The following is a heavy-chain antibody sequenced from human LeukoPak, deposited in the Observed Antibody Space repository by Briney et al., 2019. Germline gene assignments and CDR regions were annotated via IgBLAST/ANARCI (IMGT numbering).Heavy chain of an antibody. J-gene: IGHJ5*02. CDR1: GFTFSSYA. CDR3: ATLGDWFDP. Sequence: GGSLRLSCAASGFTFSSYAMHWVRQAPGKGLEYVSAISSNGGSTYYANSVKGRFTISRDNSKNTLYLQMGSLRAEDMAVYYCATLGDWFDPWGQGTLVTVSS. V-gene: IGHV3-64*01. CDR2: ISSNGGST.